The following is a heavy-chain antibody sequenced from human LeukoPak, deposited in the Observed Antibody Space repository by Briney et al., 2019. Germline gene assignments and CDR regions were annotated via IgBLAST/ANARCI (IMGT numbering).Heavy chain of an antibody. J-gene: IGHJ4*02. CDR2: IGIRGDT. V-gene: IGHV3-13*01. D-gene: IGHD6-19*01. CDR3: ARGGIQVSGIDEFDY. CDR1: GFTFIGYD. Sequence: GGSLRLSCAASGFTFIGYDMHWVRQVIGKGLKWVSAIGIRGDTHYSGSVKGRFTISRENAESSLYLQMNSLRAEDTAVYYCARGGIQVSGIDEFDYWGQGTLVTVSS.